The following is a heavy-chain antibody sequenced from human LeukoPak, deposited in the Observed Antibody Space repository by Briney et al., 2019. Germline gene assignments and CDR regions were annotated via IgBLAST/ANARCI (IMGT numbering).Heavy chain of an antibody. CDR3: ARRLGLGFGEYSNNWFDP. CDR2: ISGSGGST. J-gene: IGHJ5*02. V-gene: IGHV3-23*01. Sequence: GGTLRLSCAASGFTFSSYGMSWVRQAPGKGLEWVSAISGSGGSTYYADSVKGRFTISRDNSKNTLYLQMNSLRAEDTAVYYCARRLGLGFGEYSNNWFDPWGQGTLVTVSS. D-gene: IGHD3-10*01. CDR1: GFTFSSYG.